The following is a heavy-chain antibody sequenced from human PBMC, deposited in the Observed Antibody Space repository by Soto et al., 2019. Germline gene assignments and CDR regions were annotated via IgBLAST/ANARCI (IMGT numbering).Heavy chain of an antibody. CDR2: IFNSGST. CDR1: GRSISNTPYY. CDR3: VRNASVTDPRDGKKYDFFDY. D-gene: IGHD3-3*01. V-gene: IGHV4-39*01. Sequence: PSETLSLTCPVSGRSISNTPYYWGWLRPPPGKRMEWLGSIFNSGSTHYSQSLKSRITISVDTSKSQFSLKVKSMTATDTAVYYCVRNASVTDPRDGKKYDFFDYWGLGTLVTVSS. J-gene: IGHJ4*02.